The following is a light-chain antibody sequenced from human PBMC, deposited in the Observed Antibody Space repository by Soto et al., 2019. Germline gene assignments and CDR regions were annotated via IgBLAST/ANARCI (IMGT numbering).Light chain of an antibody. CDR2: AAY. CDR3: QQTYSTPRT. Sequence: DIQMTQSPSSLSASVGDRVTITCRASQSISSYLNWYQQKPGKAPNLLIYAAYSLQSGVSSRFSGSGSGTDFTLTISSLQPEDCGIYYCQQTYSTPRTFGQGTKVEIK. J-gene: IGKJ1*01. V-gene: IGKV1-39*01. CDR1: QSISSY.